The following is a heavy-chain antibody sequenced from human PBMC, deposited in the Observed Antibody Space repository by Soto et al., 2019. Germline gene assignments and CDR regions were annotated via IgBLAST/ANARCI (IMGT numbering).Heavy chain of an antibody. CDR1: GYTFTSYA. CDR3: ARASRYSSSWYYFDY. Sequence: ASVKVSCKASGYTFTSYAMHWVRQAPGQRLEWMGWINAGNGNTKYSQKFQGRVTITRDTSTSTVYMELSSLRSEDTAVYYCARASRYSSSWYYFDYWGQGTLVTVSS. CDR2: INAGNGNT. D-gene: IGHD6-13*01. J-gene: IGHJ4*02. V-gene: IGHV1-3*01.